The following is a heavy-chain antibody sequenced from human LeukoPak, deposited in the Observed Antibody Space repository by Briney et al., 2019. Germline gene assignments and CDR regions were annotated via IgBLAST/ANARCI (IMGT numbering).Heavy chain of an antibody. CDR2: INRDGTKT. Sequence: GGSLRLSCAASGFTFTRFWMTWVRQSPGKGLEWVANINRDGTKTTYVDSVKGRFTISRDNAKNSLFLHMSSLRAEDTAVYYCAKAPAAADSSWGQGTLVAVSS. CDR1: GFTFTRFW. J-gene: IGHJ5*02. CDR3: AKAPAAADSS. V-gene: IGHV3-7*01. D-gene: IGHD6-13*01.